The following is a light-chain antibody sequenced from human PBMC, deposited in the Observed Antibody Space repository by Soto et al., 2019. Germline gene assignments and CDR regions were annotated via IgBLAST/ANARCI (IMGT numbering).Light chain of an antibody. CDR2: DNT. CDR3: LSFDSSLSVV. CDR1: SSNIGADND. J-gene: IGLJ2*01. Sequence: QSVLTQPPSVSGAPGQRVTISCTGSSSNIGADNDVHWYQQHPGKAPKLLIYDNTNRPSGVPDRFSGSKSGNSASLAITGLQAEDEADYYCLSFDSSLSVVFGGGTKVTVL. V-gene: IGLV1-40*01.